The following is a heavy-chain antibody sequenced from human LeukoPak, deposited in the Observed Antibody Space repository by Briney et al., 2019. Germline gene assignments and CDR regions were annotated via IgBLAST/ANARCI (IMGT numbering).Heavy chain of an antibody. CDR3: AKDTTTQGYFDY. V-gene: IGHV3-30*02. CDR2: IRYDGSNK. D-gene: IGHD1-1*01. J-gene: IGHJ4*02. Sequence: GGSLRLSGAASGFTFSSYGMHWVRQAPGKGLEWVAFIRYDGSNKYYADSVKGRFTISRDNSKNTLYLQMNSLRAEDTAVYYCAKDTTTQGYFDYWGQGTLVTVSS. CDR1: GFTFSSYG.